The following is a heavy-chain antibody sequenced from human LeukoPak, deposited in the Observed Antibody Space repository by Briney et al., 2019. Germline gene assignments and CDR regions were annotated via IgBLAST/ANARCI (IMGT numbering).Heavy chain of an antibody. D-gene: IGHD3-10*01. CDR3: ARADRETLWSPSIYDY. CDR1: GFTFSSYS. Sequence: GGSLRLSCAASGFTFSSYSMNWVRQAPGKGLEWVSYISSSSSTIYYADSVKGRFTISRDNAKNSLYLQMNSLRAEDTAVYYCARADRETLWSPSIYDYWGQGTPVTVSS. CDR2: ISSSSSTI. J-gene: IGHJ4*02. V-gene: IGHV3-48*01.